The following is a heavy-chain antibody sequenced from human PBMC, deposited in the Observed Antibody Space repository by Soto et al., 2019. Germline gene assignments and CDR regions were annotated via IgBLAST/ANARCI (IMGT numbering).Heavy chain of an antibody. J-gene: IGHJ6*02. D-gene: IGHD3-3*01. CDR1: GGTFSSYA. Sequence: SVKVSCKASGGTFSSYAISWVRQAPGQGLEWMGGIIPIFGTANDAQKFQGRVTITADESTSTAYMELSSLRSEDTAVYYCASGRFLEWFPLEYYYYGMDVWGQGTTVTVSS. CDR2: IIPIFGTA. V-gene: IGHV1-69*13. CDR3: ASGRFLEWFPLEYYYYGMDV.